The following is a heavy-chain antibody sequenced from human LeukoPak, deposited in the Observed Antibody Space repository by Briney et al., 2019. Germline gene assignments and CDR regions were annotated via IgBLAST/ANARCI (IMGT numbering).Heavy chain of an antibody. Sequence: PSETLSLTCTVSGGSIGSSSYYWGWIRQPPGKGLEWIGSIYYSGSTYYNPSLKSRVTISVDTSKNQFSLKLSSVTAADTAVYYCARQGPYYYGSGSFDYWGQGTLVTVSS. D-gene: IGHD3-10*01. V-gene: IGHV4-39*01. J-gene: IGHJ4*02. CDR3: ARQGPYYYGSGSFDY. CDR2: IYYSGST. CDR1: GGSIGSSSYY.